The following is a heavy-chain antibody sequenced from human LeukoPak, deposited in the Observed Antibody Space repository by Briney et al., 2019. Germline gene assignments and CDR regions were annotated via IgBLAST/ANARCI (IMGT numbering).Heavy chain of an antibody. CDR3: AGLVVPAANYYYYMDV. CDR2: IIPIFGTA. D-gene: IGHD2-2*01. J-gene: IGHJ6*03. Sequence: SVKVSCKASGYTFTSYYMHWVRQAPGQGLEWMGGIIPIFGTANYAQKFQGRVTITADESTSTAYMELSSLRSEDTAVYYCAGLVVPAANYYYYMDVWGKGTTVTVSS. CDR1: GYTFTSYY. V-gene: IGHV1-69*13.